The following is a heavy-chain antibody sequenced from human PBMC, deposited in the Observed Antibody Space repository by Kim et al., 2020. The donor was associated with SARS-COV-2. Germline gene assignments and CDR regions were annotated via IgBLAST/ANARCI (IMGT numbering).Heavy chain of an antibody. D-gene: IGHD3-22*01. Sequence: VKGRFTISRDNAKNSLYLQMNSLRAEDTAVYYCARGNYYDSSGYPNYFDYWGQGTLVTVSS. J-gene: IGHJ4*02. CDR3: ARGNYYDSSGYPNYFDY. V-gene: IGHV3-11*06.